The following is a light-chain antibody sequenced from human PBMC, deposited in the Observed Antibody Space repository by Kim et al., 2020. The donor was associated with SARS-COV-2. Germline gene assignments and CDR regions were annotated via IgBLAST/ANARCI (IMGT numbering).Light chain of an antibody. J-gene: IGLJ1*01. V-gene: IGLV2-23*02. CDR1: SNDVGSYNL. CDR2: EVS. CDR3: CSYVGSYTFV. Sequence: QSALTQPASVSGSPGQSITISCTGTSNDVGSYNLVSWYQQHPGKAPKLMIYEVSKRPSGFANRFSGSKSGNTASLTISGLQAEDEADYYCCSYVGSYTFVFGTGTKVTVL.